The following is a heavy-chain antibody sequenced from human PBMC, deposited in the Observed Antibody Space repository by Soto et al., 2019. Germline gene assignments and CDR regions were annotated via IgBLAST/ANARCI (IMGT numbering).Heavy chain of an antibody. CDR3: ARDRGSGWAQRWFDP. CDR2: IYTSGST. D-gene: IGHD6-19*01. V-gene: IGHV4-4*07. Sequence: QVQLQESGPGLVKPSETLSLTCTVSGGSISSYYWSWIRQPAGKGLEWIGRIYTSGSTNYNPSLKSRVTMSVDRSKNQFSLKLSSVTAADTAVYYCARDRGSGWAQRWFDPWGQGTLVTVSS. J-gene: IGHJ5*02. CDR1: GGSISSYY.